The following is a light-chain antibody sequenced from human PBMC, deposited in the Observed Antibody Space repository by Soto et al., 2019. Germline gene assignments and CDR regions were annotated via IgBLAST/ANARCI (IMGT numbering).Light chain of an antibody. CDR1: QDIGNF. Sequence: DIQMTQSPSSLSAFVGDRVTITCRASQDIGNFLAWYQQKPGKVPKLLIYAASTLQSGVPSRFSGSGSGTDFTLTISSXQPEDVATYYCQKCKVAPFTFGGGTKVDTK. CDR3: QKCKVAPFT. V-gene: IGKV1-27*01. CDR2: AAS. J-gene: IGKJ4*01.